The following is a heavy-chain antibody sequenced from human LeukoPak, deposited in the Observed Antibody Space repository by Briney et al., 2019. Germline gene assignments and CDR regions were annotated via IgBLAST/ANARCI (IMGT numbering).Heavy chain of an antibody. J-gene: IGHJ4*02. Sequence: KPSETLSLTCAVSGYCISSGYYWGWIRQPPGKGLEWIGSIYHSGSTYYNPSLKSRVTISVDTSKNQFSLKLSSVTAADTAVYYCARREVGATILGGNYFDYWGQGTLVTVSS. CDR3: ARREVGATILGGNYFDY. V-gene: IGHV4-38-2*01. D-gene: IGHD1-26*01. CDR2: IYHSGST. CDR1: GYCISSGYY.